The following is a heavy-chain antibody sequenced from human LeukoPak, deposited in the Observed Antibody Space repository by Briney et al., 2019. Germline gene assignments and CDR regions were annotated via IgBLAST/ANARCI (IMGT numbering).Heavy chain of an antibody. D-gene: IGHD2-15*01. J-gene: IGHJ5*02. CDR3: ARNRLGYCSGGSCYGVRNTARNWFDP. Sequence: ASVKVSCKASGYTFTGYYMHWVRQAPGQGLEWMGWINPNSGGTNYAQKFQGRVTMTRDTSISTAYMELSRLRSDDTAVYYCARNRLGYCSGGSCYGVRNTARNWFDPWGQGTLVTVSS. CDR2: INPNSGGT. CDR1: GYTFTGYY. V-gene: IGHV1-2*02.